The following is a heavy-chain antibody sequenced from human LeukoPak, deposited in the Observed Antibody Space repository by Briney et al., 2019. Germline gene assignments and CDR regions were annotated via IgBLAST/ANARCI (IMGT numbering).Heavy chain of an antibody. CDR3: AKSRYCNGGSCYSAFDP. Sequence: GGSLRLSCAASGFTVSSNYMSWVRQAPGKGLEWVSVIYCGGSTYYADSVKGRFTISRHNSKNTLYLQMNSLRAEDTAVYYCAKSRYCNGGSCYSAFDPWGQGTLVTVSS. D-gene: IGHD2-15*01. CDR1: GFTVSSNY. J-gene: IGHJ5*02. CDR2: IYCGGST. V-gene: IGHV3-53*01.